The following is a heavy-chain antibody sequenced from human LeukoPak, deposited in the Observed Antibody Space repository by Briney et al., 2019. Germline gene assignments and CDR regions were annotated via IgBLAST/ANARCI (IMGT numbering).Heavy chain of an antibody. Sequence: GGSLSLSCVGSEFSFSSYWMSWVRQASGKGLEWVANIKQDGSEIFYVDSVKGRFTISRDNAKNSLYLQMDSLRAEDTAMYYCARSLLIPNPRGASDHWGQGTLVTVSS. D-gene: IGHD2-21*01. J-gene: IGHJ4*02. CDR1: EFSFSSYW. V-gene: IGHV3-7*01. CDR3: ARSLLIPNPRGASDH. CDR2: IKQDGSEI.